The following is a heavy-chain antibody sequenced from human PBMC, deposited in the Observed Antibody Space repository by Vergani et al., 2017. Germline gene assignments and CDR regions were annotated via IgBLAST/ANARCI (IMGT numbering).Heavy chain of an antibody. CDR1: GGSFSGYY. V-gene: IGHV4-34*01. D-gene: IGHD1-1*01. CDR3: ARSIHLNGARFSV. Sequence: QVQLQQLCAGLLKPSETLSPTCAVYGGSFSGYYWSWIRQPPGKRLEWIGEINHSGSTNYNPSLKSRVTISVDTSKNQFSLKLSSVTAADTAVYYCARSIHLNGARFSVWGQGTMVSVSS. CDR2: INHSGST. J-gene: IGHJ3*01.